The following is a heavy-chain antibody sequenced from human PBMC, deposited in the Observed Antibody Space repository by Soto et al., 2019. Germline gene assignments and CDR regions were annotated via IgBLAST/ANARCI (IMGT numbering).Heavy chain of an antibody. D-gene: IGHD3-10*01. Sequence: GGSLRLSCAASGFTFSSYAMHWVRQAPGKGLEWVAVISYDGSNKYYADSVKGRFTISRDNSKNTLYLQMNSLRAEDTAVYYCARGVRITMVRGLYYWGQGTLVTVSS. J-gene: IGHJ4*02. CDR2: ISYDGSNK. CDR1: GFTFSSYA. CDR3: ARGVRITMVRGLYY. V-gene: IGHV3-30-3*01.